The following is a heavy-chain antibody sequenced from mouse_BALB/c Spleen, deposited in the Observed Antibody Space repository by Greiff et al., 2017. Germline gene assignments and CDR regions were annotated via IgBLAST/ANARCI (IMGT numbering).Heavy chain of an antibody. CDR3: AILGRYNYAMDY. V-gene: IGHV3-6*02. CDR1: GYSITSGYY. J-gene: IGHJ4*01. Sequence: DVQLQESGPGLVKPSQSLSLTCSVTGYSITSGYYWNWIRQFPGNKLEWMGYISYDGSNNYNPSLKNRISITRDTSKNQFFLKLNSVTTEDTATYYCAILGRYNYAMDYWGQGTSVTVSS. CDR2: ISYDGSN. D-gene: IGHD1-1*01.